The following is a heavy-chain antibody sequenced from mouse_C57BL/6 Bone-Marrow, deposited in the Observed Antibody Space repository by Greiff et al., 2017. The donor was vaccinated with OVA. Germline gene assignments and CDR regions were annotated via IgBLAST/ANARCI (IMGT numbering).Heavy chain of an antibody. CDR1: GFSLTSYG. V-gene: IGHV2-9*01. CDR3: AKLGYDGYGDYAMDY. CDR2: IWGGGSK. J-gene: IGHJ4*01. Sequence: VNLVESGPGLVAPSQSLSITCTVSGFSLTSYGVDWVRQPPGKGLEWLGVIWGGGSKNYNSAPMSRMSISKDKSKSQVFLKMNSRQTDDTAMYYCAKLGYDGYGDYAMDYWGQGTSVTVSS. D-gene: IGHD2-3*01.